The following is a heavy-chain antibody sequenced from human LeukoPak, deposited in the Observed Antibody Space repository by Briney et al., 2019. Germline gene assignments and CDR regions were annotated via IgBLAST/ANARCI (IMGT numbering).Heavy chain of an antibody. V-gene: IGHV1-69*05. CDR2: FIPVFGPA. J-gene: IGHJ4*02. CDR1: GGTFSNYA. D-gene: IGHD6-13*01. CDR3: AREPAAISRGYYFDY. Sequence: GASVKVSCKASGGTFSNYAVSWVRQAPGQGLEWMGGFIPVFGPANYAQKFQGRVTMTRDMSTSTVYMELSSLRSEDTAVYYCAREPAAISRGYYFDYWGQGTLVTVSS.